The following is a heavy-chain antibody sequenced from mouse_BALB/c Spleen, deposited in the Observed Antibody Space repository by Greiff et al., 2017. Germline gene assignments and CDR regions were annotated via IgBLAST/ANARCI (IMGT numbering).Heavy chain of an antibody. Sequence: VQLVESGAELVRPGSSVKISCKASGYAFSSYWMNWVKQRPGQGLEWIGQIYPGDGDTNYNGKFKGKATLAADKSSSTAYMQLSSLTSVDSAVYFSARSGGYGSLFAYWGQGTLVTVSA. V-gene: IGHV1-80*01. CDR2: IYPGDGDT. CDR3: ARSGGYGSLFAY. CDR1: GYAFSSYW. J-gene: IGHJ3*01. D-gene: IGHD1-1*01.